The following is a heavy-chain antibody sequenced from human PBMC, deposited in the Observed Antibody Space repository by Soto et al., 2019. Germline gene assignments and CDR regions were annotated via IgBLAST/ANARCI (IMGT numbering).Heavy chain of an antibody. Sequence: SXTLSLTCTVSGGSISSGDYYWSWIRQPPGKVLEWIGYIYYSGSTYYNPSLKSRVTISVDTSKNQFSLKLSSVTAADTAVYYCARGDLTGVYYYYYYGMDVWGQGTTVTVSS. CDR3: ARGDLTGVYYYYYYGMDV. CDR1: GGSISSGDYY. CDR2: IYYSGST. J-gene: IGHJ6*02. V-gene: IGHV4-30-4*01. D-gene: IGHD3-9*01.